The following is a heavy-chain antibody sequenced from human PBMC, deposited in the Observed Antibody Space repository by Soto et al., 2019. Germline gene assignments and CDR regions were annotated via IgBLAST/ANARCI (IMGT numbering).Heavy chain of an antibody. CDR2: INSDGSST. V-gene: IGHV3-74*01. CDR1: GFTFSSYW. J-gene: IGHJ5*02. CDR3: AADRDPTDPYKWVDP. D-gene: IGHD1-1*01. Sequence: GGSLILSCAASGFTFSSYWMHWVRQAPGKGLVWVSRINSDGSSTSYADSVKGRFTFTRDMSTGTAYMELSSLTSEDTAVYYCAADRDPTDPYKWVDPWGQGTLVTVSS.